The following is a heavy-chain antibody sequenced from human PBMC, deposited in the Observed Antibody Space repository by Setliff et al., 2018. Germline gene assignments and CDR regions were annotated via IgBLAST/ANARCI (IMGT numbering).Heavy chain of an antibody. D-gene: IGHD3-10*01. Sequence: PSETLSLTCTVSGGSISSYSWSWFRQPPGKGLEWIGYISSGSTNYNPSLKSRVTISVDPSKNQFSLRVTSVTAADTAVYYCARLYEFGELFSNYWGQGTLVTVSS. CDR3: ARLYEFGELFSNY. V-gene: IGHV4-4*08. CDR2: ISSGST. CDR1: GGSISSYS. J-gene: IGHJ4*02.